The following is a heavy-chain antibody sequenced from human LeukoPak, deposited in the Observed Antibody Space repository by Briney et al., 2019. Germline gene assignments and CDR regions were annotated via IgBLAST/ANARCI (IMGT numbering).Heavy chain of an antibody. CDR3: ARHYLNAYYYDSSGYNWFDP. CDR2: IYYSGST. Sequence: SETLSLTCTVSGGSISSYYWSWIRQPPGKGLEWIGYIYYSGSTNYNPTLKSRVTISVDTSKNQFSLKLSSVTAADTAVYYCARHYLNAYYYDSSGYNWFDPWGQGTLVTVSS. D-gene: IGHD3-22*01. CDR1: GGSISSYY. V-gene: IGHV4-59*08. J-gene: IGHJ5*02.